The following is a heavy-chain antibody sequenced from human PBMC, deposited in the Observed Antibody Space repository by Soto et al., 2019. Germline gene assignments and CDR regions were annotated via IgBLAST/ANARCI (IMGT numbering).Heavy chain of an antibody. CDR3: AHIVVAGLGYYFDY. J-gene: IGHJ4*02. D-gene: IGHD6-19*01. Sequence: QITLKESCPTLVKPTQTLTLTCTFSGFSLSSTRMAVGWIRQPPGKALEWLALIYWDDDERYSPFLKSRLTITKDTSKNQVVLTMSNMDPVDTARYYCAHIVVAGLGYYFDYWGQGTLVTVSS. CDR2: IYWDDDE. CDR1: GFSLSSTRMA. V-gene: IGHV2-5*02.